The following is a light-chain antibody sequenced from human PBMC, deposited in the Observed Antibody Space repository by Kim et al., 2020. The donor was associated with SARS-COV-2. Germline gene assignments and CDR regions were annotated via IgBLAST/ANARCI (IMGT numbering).Light chain of an antibody. CDR1: SPNIGSNA. CDR2: STD. J-gene: IGLJ3*02. V-gene: IGLV1-44*01. Sequence: QSVLTQPPPASGTPGQRVTISCSGSSPNIGSNAVSWYQQLPGTAPKLVVYSTDQRPSGVPDRFSGSRSGTSASLAISGLQSEDEADYYCAAWDDSLYVRRFGGGTKVTVL. CDR3: AAWDDSLYVRR.